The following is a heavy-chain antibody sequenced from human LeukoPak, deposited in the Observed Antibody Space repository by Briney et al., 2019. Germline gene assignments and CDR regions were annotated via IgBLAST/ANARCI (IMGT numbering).Heavy chain of an antibody. J-gene: IGHJ4*02. Sequence: GGSLRLSCAASGFTFRRYWMSWVRQAPGKGLEWVANIKQDGSEKYYVDSVKGRFTISRDNAKNSLYLQMNSLRAEDTAVYYCARATYYDFWQDYWGQGTLVTVSS. CDR3: ARATYYDFWQDY. CDR1: GFTFRRYW. V-gene: IGHV3-7*01. D-gene: IGHD3-3*01. CDR2: IKQDGSEK.